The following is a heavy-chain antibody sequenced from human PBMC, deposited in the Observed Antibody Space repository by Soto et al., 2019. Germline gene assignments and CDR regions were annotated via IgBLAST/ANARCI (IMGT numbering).Heavy chain of an antibody. V-gene: IGHV3-23*01. J-gene: IGHJ6*03. CDR2: FRESGGTT. CDR1: GFGFTFSTSA. Sequence: PGGSLRLSCAASGFGFTFSTSAMSWVRQAPGKGLEWVSTFRESGGTTHYANSVKGRFTISRDTSKNTLYLQMNSLRAEDTAVYYCAKDSGPFCSSTSCYGMGNYYYYYMDVWGKGTTVTVSS. CDR3: AKDSGPFCSSTSCYGMGNYYYYYMDV. D-gene: IGHD2-2*01.